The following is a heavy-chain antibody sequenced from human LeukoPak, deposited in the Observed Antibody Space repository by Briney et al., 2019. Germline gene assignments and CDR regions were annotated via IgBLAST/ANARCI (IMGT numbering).Heavy chain of an antibody. J-gene: IGHJ3*02. D-gene: IGHD3-10*01. CDR3: ARGRMAYYYAIDI. CDR2: INHSGST. Sequence: SETPSLTCAVYGGSFSGYYWSWIRQPPGKGLEWIGEINHSGSTNYNPSLKSRVTISVDTSKNQFSLKLSSVTAADTAVYYCARGRMAYYYAIDIWGQGTMVTVSS. V-gene: IGHV4-34*01. CDR1: GGSFSGYY.